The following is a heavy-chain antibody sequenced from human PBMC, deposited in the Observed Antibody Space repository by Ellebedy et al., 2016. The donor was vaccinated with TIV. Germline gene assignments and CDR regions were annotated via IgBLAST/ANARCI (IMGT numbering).Heavy chain of an antibody. D-gene: IGHD2-15*01. J-gene: IGHJ6*02. CDR1: GYTFTGYY. CDR3: ARADTVMVVAAPSEYGMDV. CDR2: INPNSGGT. V-gene: IGHV1-2*02. Sequence: AASVKVSCKASGYTFTGYYIHWVRHAPGQGLEWMGCINPNSGGTNYAQKFQGRVTMTRDTTISTAYMELSRLRSDDTAMYYCARADTVMVVAAPSEYGMDVWGQGTTVTVSS.